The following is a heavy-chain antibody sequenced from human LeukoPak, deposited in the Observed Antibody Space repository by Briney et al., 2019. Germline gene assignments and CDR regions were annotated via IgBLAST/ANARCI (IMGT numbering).Heavy chain of an antibody. D-gene: IGHD1-26*01. CDR2: ISYDGSNK. J-gene: IGHJ4*02. Sequence: GRSLRLSCAASGFTFSSYGMHWVRQAPGKGLEWVAVISYDGSNKYYADSVKGRFTISRDNSKNTLYLQVNSLRAEDTAVYYCAKSRSKWELLLAPTDYWGQGTLVTVSS. V-gene: IGHV3-30*18. CDR1: GFTFSSYG. CDR3: AKSRSKWELLLAPTDY.